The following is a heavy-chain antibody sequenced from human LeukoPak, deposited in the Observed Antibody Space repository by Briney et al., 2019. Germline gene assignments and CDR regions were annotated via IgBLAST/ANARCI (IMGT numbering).Heavy chain of an antibody. J-gene: IGHJ2*01. V-gene: IGHV4-4*02. CDR1: GGSISSSNW. Sequence: SETLSLTCAVSGGSISSSNWWSWVRQPPGKGLEWIGEIYHSGSTNYNPSLKSRVTISVDKSKNQFSLKLSSVTAADTAVYYCARGVLVWFGRHRNWYFDLWGRGTLVTVSS. D-gene: IGHD3-10*01. CDR3: ARGVLVWFGRHRNWYFDL. CDR2: IYHSGST.